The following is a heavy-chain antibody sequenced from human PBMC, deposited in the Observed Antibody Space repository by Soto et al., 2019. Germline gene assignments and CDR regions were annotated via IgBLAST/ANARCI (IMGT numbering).Heavy chain of an antibody. CDR3: ASRYTGAFDI. CDR1: GFTFSSYA. J-gene: IGHJ3*02. D-gene: IGHD5-12*01. V-gene: IGHV3-23*01. Sequence: GGSLSLSCAASGFTFSSYAMSWVRQAPGRGLEWVSAISGSGGSTYYADSVKGRFTISRDNSKNTLCLQMNSLRAEDTAVYYCASRYTGAFDIWGQGTMVTVS. CDR2: ISGSGGST.